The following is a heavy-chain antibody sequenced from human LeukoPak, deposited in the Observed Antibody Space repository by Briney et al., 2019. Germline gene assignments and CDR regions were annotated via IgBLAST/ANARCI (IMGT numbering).Heavy chain of an antibody. V-gene: IGHV1-2*02. J-gene: IGHJ5*02. CDR3: ARQVATHEGWFDP. CDR2: INPNSGGT. Sequence: ASVKVSCKASGYTFTGYYMHWVRQAPGQGLEWMGWINPNSGGTNYAQKFQGRVTMTRDTSISTAYMKLSRLRPDDTAVYYCARQVATHEGWFDPWGQGTLVTVSS. D-gene: IGHD2-15*01. CDR1: GYTFTGYY.